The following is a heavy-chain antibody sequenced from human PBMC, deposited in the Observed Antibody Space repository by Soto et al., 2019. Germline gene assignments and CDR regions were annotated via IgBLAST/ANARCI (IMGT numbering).Heavy chain of an antibody. D-gene: IGHD1-26*01. J-gene: IGHJ4*02. CDR3: ARLYSGSYVFDY. V-gene: IGHV4-59*01. CDR2: LYYSGST. Sequence: QVQLQESGPGLVKPSETLSLTCTVSGGSISSYYWSWIRQPPGKGLEWIGCLYYSGSTKYNPSLKSRVTISVDTSKNQCSLKLSSVTAADTAVYYCARLYSGSYVFDYWGQGTLVTVSS. CDR1: GGSISSYY.